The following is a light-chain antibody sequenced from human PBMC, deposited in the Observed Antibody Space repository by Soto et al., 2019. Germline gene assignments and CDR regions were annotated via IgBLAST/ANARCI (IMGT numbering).Light chain of an antibody. V-gene: IGKV1-33*01. CDR3: QQYDNHPT. CDR1: QDISKY. Sequence: DIQMTQSPSSLSASVGDRVTITGQATQDISKYLNWYQQKPGKAPKLLIYDASNLETGVPSRFSGSGSGTDFTFTISSLQPEDVATYYCQQYDNHPTFGGGTKVDIK. CDR2: DAS. J-gene: IGKJ4*01.